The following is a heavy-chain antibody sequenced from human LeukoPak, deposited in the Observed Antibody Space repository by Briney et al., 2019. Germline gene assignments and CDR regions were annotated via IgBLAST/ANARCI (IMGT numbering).Heavy chain of an antibody. CDR1: GYNFITYG. CDR3: ARDFTGGNYFNDY. V-gene: IGHV1-18*01. J-gene: IGHJ4*02. Sequence: ASVKVSCKASGYNFITYGISWVRQAPGQGLEWMGWISAYNGNTNYAQKLQGRVTMTTDTSASTAYMELRSLRSDDTAVYYCARDFTGGNYFNDYWGQGTLVTVSS. CDR2: ISAYNGNT. D-gene: IGHD1-26*01.